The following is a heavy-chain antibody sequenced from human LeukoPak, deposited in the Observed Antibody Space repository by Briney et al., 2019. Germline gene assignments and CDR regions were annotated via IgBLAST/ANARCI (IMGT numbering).Heavy chain of an antibody. CDR2: IYYSGST. CDR3: ARLFNYDFWSGYYPAPYFDY. Sequence: SETLSLTCTVSGGSISSYYGSWIRQPPGKGLEWIGYIYYSGSTNYNPSLKSRVTISVDTSKSQFSLKLSSVTAADTAVYYCARLFNYDFWSGYYPAPYFDYWGQGTLVTVSS. D-gene: IGHD3-3*01. J-gene: IGHJ4*02. CDR1: GGSISSYY. V-gene: IGHV4-59*08.